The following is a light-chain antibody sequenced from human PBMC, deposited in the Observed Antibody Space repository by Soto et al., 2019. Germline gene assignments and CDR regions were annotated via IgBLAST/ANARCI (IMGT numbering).Light chain of an antibody. CDR2: GES. J-gene: IGKJ2*03. CDR1: QSVSSSD. Sequence: EIVLTQSPGTLSLSPGERATLSCRASQSVSSSDLVWYQQKPGQAPRLLIYGESSRASGIPDRFSGSGSGTDFTLTISRLEPEDFAVYYCQQYGSLPYSFGQGTRLEIK. V-gene: IGKV3-20*01. CDR3: QQYGSLPYS.